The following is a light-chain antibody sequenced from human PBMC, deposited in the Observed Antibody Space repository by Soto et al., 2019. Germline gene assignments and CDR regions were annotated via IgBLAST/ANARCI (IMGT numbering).Light chain of an antibody. CDR1: QNLGTLY. CDR3: KQYAGSPRT. V-gene: IGKV3-20*01. J-gene: IGKJ1*01. CDR2: SAS. Sequence: EIVLPQSPGTVSLSPGERGTLSRRASQNLGTLYLAWFQQKSGQANRLLIYSASRRATGIPDRFTGSGSGTDFTLTINRVEPEEFAVYFCKQYAGSPRTFGKGSKVDIK.